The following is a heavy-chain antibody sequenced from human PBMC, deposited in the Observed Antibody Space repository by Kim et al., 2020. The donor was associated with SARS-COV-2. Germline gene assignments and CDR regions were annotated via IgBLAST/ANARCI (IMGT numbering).Heavy chain of an antibody. D-gene: IGHD3-10*01. CDR3: ARDRRRGEYYFDY. Sequence: SETLSLTCTVSGGSVISGSHYWSWIRQPPGKGLEWIGYIYDSGSTNYNPSLKSRVTISIDTSKNQFSLKLSSATAADTAVYYCARDRRRGEYYFDYWGQG. CDR2: IYDSGST. CDR1: GGSVISGSHY. V-gene: IGHV4-61*01. J-gene: IGHJ4*02.